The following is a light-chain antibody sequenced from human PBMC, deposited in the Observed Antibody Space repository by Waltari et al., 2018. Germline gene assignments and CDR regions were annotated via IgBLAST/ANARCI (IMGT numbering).Light chain of an antibody. CDR2: EVS. J-gene: IGLJ2*01. V-gene: IGLV2-8*01. Sequence: QSSLTQPPSASGSPGQSVTISCTGTSSAFVVYKYVSLYQQHPGKAPKLMIYEVSKRPSGVPDRFSGSKSGNPASLTVSGLQAEDEADYYCSSYAGSNFVVFGGGTKLTVL. CDR3: SSYAGSNFVV. CDR1: SSAFVVYKY.